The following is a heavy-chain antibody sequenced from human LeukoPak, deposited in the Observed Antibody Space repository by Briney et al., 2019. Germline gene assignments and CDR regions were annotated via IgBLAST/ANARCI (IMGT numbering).Heavy chain of an antibody. CDR2: IYYGGST. CDR1: GGSISSGDYY. Sequence: SETLSLTCTVSGGSISSGDYYWSWIRQPPGKGLEWIGYIYYGGSTYYNPSLKSRVTISVDTSKNQFSLKLSSVTAADTAVYYCARDRTRHYYYGSGSYYNNWFDPWGQGTLVTVSS. CDR3: ARDRTRHYYYGSGSYYNNWFDP. V-gene: IGHV4-30-4*01. D-gene: IGHD3-10*01. J-gene: IGHJ5*02.